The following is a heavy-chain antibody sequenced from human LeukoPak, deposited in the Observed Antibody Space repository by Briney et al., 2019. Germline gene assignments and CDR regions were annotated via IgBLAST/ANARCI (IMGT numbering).Heavy chain of an antibody. V-gene: IGHV1-69*13. J-gene: IGHJ1*01. CDR1: GYTFTSYG. CDR2: IIPIFGTA. Sequence: ASVKVSCKASGYTFTSYGISWVRQAPGQGLEWMGGIIPIFGTANYAQKFQGRVTITADESTSTAYMELSSLRSEDTAVYYCATKAHCGGDCYSAEYFQHWGQGTLVTVSS. CDR3: ATKAHCGGDCYSAEYFQH. D-gene: IGHD2-21*02.